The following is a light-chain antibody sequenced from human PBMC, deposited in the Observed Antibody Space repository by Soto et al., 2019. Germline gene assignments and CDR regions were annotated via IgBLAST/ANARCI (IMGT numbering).Light chain of an antibody. V-gene: IGLV3-21*01. J-gene: IGLJ2*01. CDR2: YDT. Sequence: SYELTQPPSVSVAPGQTARITCGGNSIGGKSVHWYQQKPGQAPLLVIYYDTDRPSGIPERFSGSNSGNTATLTITRVEAGDEADYYCQVWQSESDHPGVVFGGGTKVTVL. CDR1: SIGGKS. CDR3: QVWQSESDHPGVV.